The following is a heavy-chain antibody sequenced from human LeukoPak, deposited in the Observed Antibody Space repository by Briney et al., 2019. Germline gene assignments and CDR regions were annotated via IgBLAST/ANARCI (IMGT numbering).Heavy chain of an antibody. D-gene: IGHD3-22*01. V-gene: IGHV1-2*02. Sequence: ASVKVSCKASGYTFTGYYMHWVRQAPGQGLKWMGWINPNSGGTNYAQKFQGRVTMTRDTSISTAYMELSRLRSDDTAVYYCARPQLYDSSGYPDYWGQGTLVTVSS. CDR3: ARPQLYDSSGYPDY. CDR1: GYTFTGYY. J-gene: IGHJ4*02. CDR2: INPNSGGT.